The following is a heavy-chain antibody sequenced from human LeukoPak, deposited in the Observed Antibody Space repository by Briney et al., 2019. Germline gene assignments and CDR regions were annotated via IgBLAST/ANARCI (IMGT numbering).Heavy chain of an antibody. CDR2: ISGSGGST. CDR1: GFTFSSYG. Sequence: GGSLRLSCAASGFTFSSYGMSWVRQAPGKGLEWVSAISGSGGSTYYADSVKGRFTISRDNAKNSLYLQMNSLKTEDTAVYYCTTDGTPAQRYTGDYWGYFAYWGQGALVTVSS. CDR3: TTDGTPAQRYTGDYWGYFAY. D-gene: IGHD3-16*02. J-gene: IGHJ4*02. V-gene: IGHV3-23*01.